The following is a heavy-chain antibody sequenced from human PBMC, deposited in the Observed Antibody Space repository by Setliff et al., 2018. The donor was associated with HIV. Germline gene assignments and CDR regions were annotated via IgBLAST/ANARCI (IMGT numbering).Heavy chain of an antibody. D-gene: IGHD6-13*01. CDR2: INPKSGGT. CDR3: ATDPGYSSTWYSESFQH. Sequence: ASVKVSCKASGYSFTGYYVNWVRQAPGQGLEWMGWINPKSGGTNYAQKFQGRLTMTEDTSTDTAYMELSSLRSDDTAMYYCATDPGYSSTWYSESFQHWGQGTVVTVSS. V-gene: IGHV1-2*02. CDR1: GYSFTGYY. J-gene: IGHJ1*01.